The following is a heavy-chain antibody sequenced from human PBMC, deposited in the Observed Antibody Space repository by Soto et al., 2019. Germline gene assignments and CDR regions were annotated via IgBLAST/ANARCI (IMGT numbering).Heavy chain of an antibody. V-gene: IGHV3-30*18. J-gene: IGHJ4*02. Sequence: SLRLSCAASGFTFSSYGMHWVRQAPGKGLEWVAVISYDGSNKYYADSVKGRFTISRDNSKNTLYLQMNSLRAEDTAVYYCAKSGYGTGRYFDYWGQGTLVTVSS. D-gene: IGHD5-18*01. CDR2: ISYDGSNK. CDR3: AKSGYGTGRYFDY. CDR1: GFTFSSYG.